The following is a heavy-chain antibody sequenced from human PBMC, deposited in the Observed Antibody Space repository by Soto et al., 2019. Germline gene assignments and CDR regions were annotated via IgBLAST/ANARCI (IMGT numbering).Heavy chain of an antibody. J-gene: IGHJ4*02. CDR2: ISAFNGDT. CDR1: GYTFTSYG. D-gene: IGHD3-3*01. CDR3: ARDFRSSCVSSCTCIYFDH. Sequence: QVQLVQSGAEVKKPGASVKVSCKASGYTFTSYGFSWVRQAPGQGLEWMGWISAFNGDTNSAQKFQGRLTMTTDASTDTAYMELTSLRSDDTAVYYCARDFRSSCVSSCTCIYFDHWGQGTLVTVSS. V-gene: IGHV1-18*01.